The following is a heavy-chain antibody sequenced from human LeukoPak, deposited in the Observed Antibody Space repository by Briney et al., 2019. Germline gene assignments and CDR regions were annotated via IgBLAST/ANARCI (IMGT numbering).Heavy chain of an antibody. CDR1: GGSISSGSYY. Sequence: PSQSLSLTCTVSGGSISSGSYYWSWIRQPAGKGLEWIGRFYTSGSTNYNPSLKSRVTMSVDTSKNQFSLNLSSVTAADTSVYYCARVGVTSSEFDYWGRGTLVTVSS. D-gene: IGHD1-26*01. J-gene: IGHJ4*02. V-gene: IGHV4-61*02. CDR3: ARVGVTSSEFDY. CDR2: FYTSGST.